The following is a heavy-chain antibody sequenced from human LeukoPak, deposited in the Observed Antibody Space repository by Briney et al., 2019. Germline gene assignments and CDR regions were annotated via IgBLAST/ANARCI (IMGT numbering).Heavy chain of an antibody. CDR1: GYSIRSVYS. J-gene: IGHJ5*02. Sequence: LQTLSLTRTVSGYSIRSVYSWGWIRQPPGKGLEGIGSLYQSGRTFYNPSLQSRLPIPVRTSEYQLSLEPRSVAAPHSGLYLFARVWGPFWSGYYHPNWFDPWGQGTLVTVSS. D-gene: IGHD3-3*01. CDR3: ARVWGPFWSGYYHPNWFDP. CDR2: LYQSGRT. V-gene: IGHV4-38-2*02.